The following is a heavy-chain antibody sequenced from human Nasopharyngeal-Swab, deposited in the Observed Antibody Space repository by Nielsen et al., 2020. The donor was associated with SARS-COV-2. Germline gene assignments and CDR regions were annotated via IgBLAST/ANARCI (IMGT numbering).Heavy chain of an antibody. V-gene: IGHV3-73*01. CDR1: GFIFSASA. CDR2: IGDRDNNYAT. Sequence: GESLKISCAASGFIFSASAIHWVRQASGKGLEWVGRIGDRDNNYATTDGASVQGRFTIAREDSKNTAFLQMDSLKTEDTALYYCTTDFYFDYWGQGTLVTVSS. CDR3: TTDFYFDY. J-gene: IGHJ4*02.